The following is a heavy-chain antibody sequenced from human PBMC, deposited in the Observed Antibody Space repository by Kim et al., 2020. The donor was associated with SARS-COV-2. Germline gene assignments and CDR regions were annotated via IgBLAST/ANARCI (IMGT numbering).Heavy chain of an antibody. CDR2: INHSGST. D-gene: IGHD2-2*01. CDR3: ARHVVVPAAYFDY. CDR1: GGSFSGYY. J-gene: IGHJ4*02. V-gene: IGHV4-34*01. Sequence: SETLSLTCAVYGGSFSGYYWSWIRQPPGKGLEWIGEINHSGSTNYNPSLKSRVTISVDTSKNQFSLKLSSVTAADTAVYYCARHVVVPAAYFDYWGQGTLVTVSS.